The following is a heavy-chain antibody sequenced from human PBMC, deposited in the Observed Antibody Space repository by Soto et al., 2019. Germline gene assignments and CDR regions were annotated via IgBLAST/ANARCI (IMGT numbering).Heavy chain of an antibody. CDR3: ATPLMYSSSWYYFDY. Sequence: QVQLQESGPGLVKPSETLSLTCTVSGGSVSSGSYYWSWIRQPPGKGLEWIGYIYYSVGTNYNPSLKSRVTGSVDTSKNQCSLKRSAVTAADTAVYYCATPLMYSSSWYYFDYWGQGTLVTVSS. V-gene: IGHV4-61*01. CDR1: GGSVSSGSYY. D-gene: IGHD6-13*01. J-gene: IGHJ4*02. CDR2: IYYSVGT.